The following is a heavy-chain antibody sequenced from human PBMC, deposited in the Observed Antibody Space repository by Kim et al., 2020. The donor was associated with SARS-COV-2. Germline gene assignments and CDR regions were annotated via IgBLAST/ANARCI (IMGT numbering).Heavy chain of an antibody. Sequence: AASLKGRFTAPRDNDKNTLYLQMDDLRAEDTALYYCAKDHESSGWPTFDYWGQGTLVTVSS. D-gene: IGHD3-22*01. J-gene: IGHJ4*02. CDR3: AKDHESSGWPTFDY. V-gene: IGHV3-23*01.